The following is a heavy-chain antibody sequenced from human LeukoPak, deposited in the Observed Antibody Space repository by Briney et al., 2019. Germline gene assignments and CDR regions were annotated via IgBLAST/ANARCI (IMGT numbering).Heavy chain of an antibody. CDR2: ITSGGDYI. CDR1: GFTFNTFN. V-gene: IGHV3-21*01. J-gene: IGHJ4*02. CDR3: ARGHYDVLAASYKWTPDY. D-gene: IGHD3-9*01. Sequence: GGSLRLSCAASGFTFNTFNMNWVRQAPGKGLEWVSSITSGGDYIYYADSVKGRFTTSRDNAKNSLSLQLNSLRVEDTAVYYCARGHYDVLAASYKWTPDYWGQGTLVTVYS.